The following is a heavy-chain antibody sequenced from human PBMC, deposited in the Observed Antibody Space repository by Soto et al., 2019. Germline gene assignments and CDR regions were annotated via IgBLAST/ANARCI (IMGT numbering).Heavy chain of an antibody. J-gene: IGHJ4*02. CDR1: GGSISGSY. V-gene: IGHV4-59*01. CDR3: ARSSGWDFDF. D-gene: IGHD6-19*01. Sequence: PSETLSLTCTVSGGSISGSYWSWIRQTPGKGLEWVGYIHYSGSTNYNPSLKSRVTISVDTSKNQFSLNLISVTAADTAVYYCARSSGWDFDFWGQGTLVTVSS. CDR2: IHYSGST.